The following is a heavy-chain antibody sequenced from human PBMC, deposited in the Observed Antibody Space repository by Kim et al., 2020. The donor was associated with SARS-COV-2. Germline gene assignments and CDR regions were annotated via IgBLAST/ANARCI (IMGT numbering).Heavy chain of an antibody. CDR3: ARAVPATNCFDS. Sequence: GGSLRLSCAASGFTFSNFWMDWVRQAPGKWLVWVARINTDGSSTAYADSVKGRFTISRDNAMDTLYLQMNSLSVEDAAVYYCARAVPATNCFDSWGQGTLVTVSS. V-gene: IGHV3-74*01. D-gene: IGHD6-19*01. CDR1: GFTFSNFW. J-gene: IGHJ5*01. CDR2: INTDGSST.